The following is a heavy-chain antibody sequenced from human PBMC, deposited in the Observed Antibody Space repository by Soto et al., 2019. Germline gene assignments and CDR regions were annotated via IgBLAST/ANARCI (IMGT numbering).Heavy chain of an antibody. CDR2: IYYSGST. D-gene: IGHD4-17*01. Sequence: SETLSLTCTVSGGSISSSSYYWGWIRQPPGKGLEWIGSIYYSGSTYYNPSLKSRVTISVDTSKNQFSLKLSSVTAADTAVYYCARHRRYGDYPYYYYYMDVWGKGTTVTVSS. CDR3: ARHRRYGDYPYYYYYMDV. J-gene: IGHJ6*03. CDR1: GGSISSSSYY. V-gene: IGHV4-39*01.